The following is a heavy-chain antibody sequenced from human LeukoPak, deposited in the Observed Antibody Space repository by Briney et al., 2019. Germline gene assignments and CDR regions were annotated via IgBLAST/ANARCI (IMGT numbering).Heavy chain of an antibody. Sequence: SVTVSLPCGLYGGSFSGYYWRGTRGPTGKGGVWIGEINHWESTNYNTSLKSRVTISVDASKNQFSLKLSSVNAADTAVYYCARALFWPYCSSTSCYDAKVDYWGQGTLVTVSS. CDR2: INHWEST. CDR3: ARALFWPYCSSTSCYDAKVDY. J-gene: IGHJ4*02. V-gene: IGHV4-34*01. D-gene: IGHD2-2*01. CDR1: GGSFSGYY.